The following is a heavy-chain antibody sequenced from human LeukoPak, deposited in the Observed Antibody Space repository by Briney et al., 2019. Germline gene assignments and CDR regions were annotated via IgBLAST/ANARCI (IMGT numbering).Heavy chain of an antibody. J-gene: IGHJ4*02. CDR2: IKQDGSEK. D-gene: IGHD3-3*01. CDR1: GFTFSSYW. V-gene: IGHV3-7*01. CDR3: ARVQYYDFWSGYFFDY. Sequence: SGGSLRLSCAASGFTFSSYWMSWVRQAPGKGLEWVANIKQDGSEKYYVDSVKGRFTISRDNAKNSLYLQMNSLRAEDTAVYYCARVQYYDFWSGYFFDYWGQGTLVTVSS.